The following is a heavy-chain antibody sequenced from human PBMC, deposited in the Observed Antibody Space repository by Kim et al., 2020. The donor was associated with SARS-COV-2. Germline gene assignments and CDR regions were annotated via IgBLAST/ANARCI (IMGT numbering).Heavy chain of an antibody. Sequence: SETLSLTCSVSGGSVTSVNNYLDWIRQPPGKGLEWIGTVYHGGNTYYNPALKSRVTTSVDSSQNRFSLNLTSVTAADTAVYYCARRLDKWNVVYFDSWG. CDR3: ARRLDKWNVVYFDS. J-gene: IGHJ4*01. V-gene: IGHV4-39*01. CDR1: GGSVTSVNNY. CDR2: VYHGGNT. D-gene: IGHD1-1*01.